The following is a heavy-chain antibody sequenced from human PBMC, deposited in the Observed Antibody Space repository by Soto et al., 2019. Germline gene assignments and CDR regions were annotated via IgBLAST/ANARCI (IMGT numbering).Heavy chain of an antibody. Sequence: SETLSLTCRVSGVSIRDYFWVWLRQPPGKGLEWIGYIHDTGSTKYNPSLKSRVTIAVDTSKNQVSLKVGSVTAADMAVYYCARNRVPLSDDYESTGYDGAFDAWSQGTMVTVSS. CDR2: IHDTGST. CDR3: ARNRVPLSDDYESTGYDGAFDA. D-gene: IGHD3-22*01. J-gene: IGHJ3*01. V-gene: IGHV4-59*01. CDR1: GVSIRDYF.